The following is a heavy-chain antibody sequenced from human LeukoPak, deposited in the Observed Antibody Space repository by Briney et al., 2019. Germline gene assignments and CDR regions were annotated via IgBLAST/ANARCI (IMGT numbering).Heavy chain of an antibody. Sequence: SETLSLTCTVSGDSISSYYWSWIRQPAGKGLEWIGRIYTSGSTNYNPSLKSRVTMSVDTSKNQFSLKLNSVTAADTAVYYCARDLYCSSTTCYWFDLWGQGTLVTVSS. CDR2: IYTSGST. CDR1: GDSISSYY. J-gene: IGHJ5*02. CDR3: ARDLYCSSTTCYWFDL. D-gene: IGHD2-2*01. V-gene: IGHV4-4*07.